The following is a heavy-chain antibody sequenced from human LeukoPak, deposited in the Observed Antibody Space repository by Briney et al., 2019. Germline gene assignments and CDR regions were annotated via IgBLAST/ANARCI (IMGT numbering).Heavy chain of an antibody. D-gene: IGHD3-22*01. CDR3: ARVAGYYDSSGYYPYDY. Sequence: GASVKVSCKASGYTFTSYGISWVRQAPGQELEWMGWISAYNGNTNYAQKLQGRVTMTTDTSTSTAYMELRSLRSDDTAVYYCARVAGYYDSSGYYPYDYWGQGTLVTVSS. CDR1: GYTFTSYG. CDR2: ISAYNGNT. V-gene: IGHV1-18*01. J-gene: IGHJ4*02.